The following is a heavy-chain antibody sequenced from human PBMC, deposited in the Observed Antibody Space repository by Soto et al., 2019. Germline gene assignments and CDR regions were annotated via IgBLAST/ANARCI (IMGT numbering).Heavy chain of an antibody. CDR3: ARFQNTAVTAFDL. CDR2: IRYSGKT. Sequence: QVQLQESGPGLVEPSETLSLTCTVSGVCLTNYFWTWIRQSPGKGLEWIAYIRYSGKTGYNPSLKTQVTVSLDPPKHQFSLKLTSVTAAVTAIDYCARFQNTAVTAFDLWGQGTMVIVSS. D-gene: IGHD5-18*01. V-gene: IGHV4-59*01. CDR1: GVCLTNYF. J-gene: IGHJ3*01.